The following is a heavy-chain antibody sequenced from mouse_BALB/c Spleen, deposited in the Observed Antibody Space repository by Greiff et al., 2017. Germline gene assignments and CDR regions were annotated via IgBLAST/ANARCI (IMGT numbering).Heavy chain of an antibody. D-gene: IGHD1-1*01. CDR2: IDPSDSET. J-gene: IGHJ2*01. CDR1: GYTFTSYW. V-gene: IGHV1-69*02. Sequence: QVQLQQPGAELVKPGAPVKLSCKASGYTFTSYWMNWVKQRPGRGLEWIGRIDPSDSETHYNQKFKDKATLTVDKSSSTAYIQLSSLTSEDSAVYYCAREGYGSSWYYFDYWGQGTTRTVSS. CDR3: AREGYGSSWYYFDY.